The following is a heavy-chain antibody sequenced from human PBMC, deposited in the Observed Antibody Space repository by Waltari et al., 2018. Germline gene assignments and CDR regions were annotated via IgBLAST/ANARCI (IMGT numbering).Heavy chain of an antibody. CDR2: ISSSSSTI. J-gene: IGHJ4*02. CDR3: ARASSSSGYYY. D-gene: IGHD3-22*01. CDR1: GFTFSSYS. Sequence: EVQLVESGGGLVQPGGSLRLSCAASGFTFSSYSMNWVRQAPGKGLEWVSYISSSSSTIYYADSVKGRFTISRDNAKNSLYLQMNSLRAEDTAVYYCARASSSSGYYYWGQGTLVTVSS. V-gene: IGHV3-48*01.